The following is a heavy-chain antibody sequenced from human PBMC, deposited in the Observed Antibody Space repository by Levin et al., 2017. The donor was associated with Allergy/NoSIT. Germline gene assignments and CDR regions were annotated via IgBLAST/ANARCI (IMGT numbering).Heavy chain of an antibody. V-gene: IGHV5-51*01. CDR2: IYPGDSDT. CDR3: ARKHCSSTICPYYLDY. CDR1: GYIFTNYW. Sequence: GESLKISCKASGYIFTNYWIAWVRQMPGKGLEWMGIIYPGDSDTRYSPSFQGQVTISADKSISTAYLQLKASDTAIYYCARKHCSSTICPYYLDYWGQGTLVTVSS. J-gene: IGHJ4*02. D-gene: IGHD2-2*01.